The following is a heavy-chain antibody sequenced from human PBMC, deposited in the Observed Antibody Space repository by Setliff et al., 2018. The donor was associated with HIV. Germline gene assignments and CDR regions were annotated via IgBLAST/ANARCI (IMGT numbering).Heavy chain of an antibody. Sequence: GESLKISCAASGFTFGDYALSWVRQAPGKGLEWLGFIRTLPYGGTTEYAASVKGRFIIPRDDSKSIAYLQLSSLKTEDTAVYFCTRDPMFYNSWSGFTNAFDIWGPGTLVTVSS. J-gene: IGHJ3*02. CDR2: IRTLPYGGTT. CDR3: TRDPMFYNSWSGFTNAFDI. D-gene: IGHD3-3*01. CDR1: GFTFGDYA. V-gene: IGHV3-49*04.